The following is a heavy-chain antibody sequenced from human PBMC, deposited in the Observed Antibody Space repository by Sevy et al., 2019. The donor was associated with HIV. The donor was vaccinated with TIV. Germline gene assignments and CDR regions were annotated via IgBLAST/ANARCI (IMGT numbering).Heavy chain of an antibody. CDR1: GFTFNDYA. CDR2: ISSDGDNT. Sequence: GGSLRLSCAASGFTFNDYALHWVRQAPGKGLEWVAIISSDGDNTYYADTVKGRFSISGDNSKNTVYLQMNRLRAEDTEFYYCVREGAPYRNIRYCSGNNCFYNWFDPWGQGTLVTVSS. CDR3: VREGAPYRNIRYCSGNNCFYNWFDP. D-gene: IGHD2-15*01. J-gene: IGHJ5*02. V-gene: IGHV3-30-3*01.